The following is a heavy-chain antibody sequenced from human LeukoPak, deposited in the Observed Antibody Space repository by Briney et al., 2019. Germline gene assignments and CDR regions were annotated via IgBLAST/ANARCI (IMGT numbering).Heavy chain of an antibody. V-gene: IGHV4-34*01. D-gene: IGHD3-10*01. CDR2: INHSGSP. Sequence: PSETLSLTCAVYGGSFSGYYWSWVRQSSGKGLGWIGEINHSGSPNYNPSLKSRVTISVDTSKKQFSLTLTSVTAADTALYYCARNTFRGATGHYHYGLDVWGQGTTVTVSS. CDR3: ARNTFRGATGHYHYGLDV. CDR1: GGSFSGYY. J-gene: IGHJ6*02.